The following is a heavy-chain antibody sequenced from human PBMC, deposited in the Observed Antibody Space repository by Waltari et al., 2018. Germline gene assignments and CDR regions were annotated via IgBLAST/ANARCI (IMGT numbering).Heavy chain of an antibody. CDR2: INHSGST. CDR1: GVSFGGFY. CDR3: ARIGSVAGKDTTGYMDV. V-gene: IGHV4-34*01. Sequence: QVQLQQWGAGLLKPSETLSPTCAVYGVSFGGFYWSWVRQPPGKGLEWIGEINHSGSTNYNPSLKSRVTISVDTSKNQFSLKLSSVTAADTAVYYCARIGSVAGKDTTGYMDVWGKGTTVTVSS. J-gene: IGHJ6*03. D-gene: IGHD6-19*01.